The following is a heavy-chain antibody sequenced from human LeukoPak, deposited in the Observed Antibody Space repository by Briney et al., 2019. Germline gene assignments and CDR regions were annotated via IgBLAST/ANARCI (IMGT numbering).Heavy chain of an antibody. CDR2: IIPILGIA. D-gene: IGHD2-21*02. V-gene: IGHV1-69*04. Sequence: GASVKVSCKASGGTFSSYAISWVRQAPGQGLEWMGRIIPILGIANYAQKFQGRVTITADKSTSTAYMELSSLRSEDTAVYYCAGSDCGGDCALGFWGQGTLVTVSS. CDR3: AGSDCGGDCALGF. J-gene: IGHJ4*02. CDR1: GGTFSSYA.